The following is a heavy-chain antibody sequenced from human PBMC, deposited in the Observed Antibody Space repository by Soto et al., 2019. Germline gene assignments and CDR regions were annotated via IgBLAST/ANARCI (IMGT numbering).Heavy chain of an antibody. CDR2: IKSKNGGGTT. D-gene: IGHD1-26*01. CDR3: TTDEWE. CDR1: GFSFSGGW. Sequence: EVQLVESGGGLVKPGGSLTLSCAASGFSFSGGWMSWVRQAAGKGLEWVGRIKSKNGGGTTDYAAPVKGRFTISRDDSNNTLYWQMNSLTIENTAVYYCTTDEWEWGQGTLVTVSS. J-gene: IGHJ4*02. V-gene: IGHV3-15*05.